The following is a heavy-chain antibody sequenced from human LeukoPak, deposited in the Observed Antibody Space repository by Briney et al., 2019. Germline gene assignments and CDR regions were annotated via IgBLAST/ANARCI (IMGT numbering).Heavy chain of an antibody. CDR3: ARDVYGDGYNSFDY. CDR2: IYSGGYSGGGP. D-gene: IGHD5-24*01. V-gene: IGHV3-66*01. CDR1: GFIVSSNH. Sequence: GGSLRLSCAVSGFIVSSNHMNWVRQAPGKGLEWVSVIYSGGYSGGGPFYADSVKGRFTTSNDSSKNTLFLQMNSLRAEDTAVYYCARDVYGDGYNSFDYWGLGILVTVSS. J-gene: IGHJ4*02.